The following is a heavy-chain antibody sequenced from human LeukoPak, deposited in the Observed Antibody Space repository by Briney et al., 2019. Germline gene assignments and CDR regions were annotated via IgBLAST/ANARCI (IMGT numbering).Heavy chain of an antibody. Sequence: SETLSLTCAVYGGSFSGYYWSWIRQPPGKGLEWIGEINHSGSTNYNPSLKSRVTISVDTSKNQFSLKLSSVTAADTAVYYCARGATIFGVVIPHRSFDPWGQGTLVTVSS. V-gene: IGHV4-34*01. D-gene: IGHD3-3*01. CDR2: INHSGST. CDR3: ARGATIFGVVIPHRSFDP. CDR1: GGSFSGYY. J-gene: IGHJ5*02.